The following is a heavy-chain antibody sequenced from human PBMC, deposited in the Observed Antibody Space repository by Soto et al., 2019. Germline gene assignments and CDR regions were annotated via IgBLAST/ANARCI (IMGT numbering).Heavy chain of an antibody. J-gene: IGHJ6*02. CDR3: AADSGGGFGDLSYPSPAFGMGV. CDR2: ISAYNGNT. Sequence: ASVKVSCKASGYTFTSYGISWVRQAPGQGLEWMGWISAYNGNTNYAQKLQDRVTMTTDTSTSTAYMELRSLRSEDTAVYYCAADSGGGFGDLSYPSPAFGMGVWGQGTTVTVSS. D-gene: IGHD3-10*01. CDR1: GYTFTSYG. V-gene: IGHV1-18*01.